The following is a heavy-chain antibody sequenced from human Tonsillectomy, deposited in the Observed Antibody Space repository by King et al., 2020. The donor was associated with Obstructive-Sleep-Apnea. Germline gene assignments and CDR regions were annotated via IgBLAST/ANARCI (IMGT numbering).Heavy chain of an antibody. V-gene: IGHV3-13*01. J-gene: IGHJ4*02. CDR2: IGTAGDT. D-gene: IGHD3-22*01. Sequence: QLVQSGGGLVQPGGSLRLSCAASGFTFSSYDMHWVRQATGKGLEWVSAIGTAGDTYYPGSVKGRFTISRENAKNSLYLQMNSLRAGDTAVYYCARSRSGYYDSSGYSFDYWGQGTLVTVSS. CDR1: GFTFSSYD. CDR3: ARSRSGYYDSSGYSFDY.